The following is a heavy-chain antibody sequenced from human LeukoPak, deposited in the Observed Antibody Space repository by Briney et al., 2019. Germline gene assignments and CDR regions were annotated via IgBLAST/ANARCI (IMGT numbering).Heavy chain of an antibody. CDR1: GFTFSTYA. CDR3: ARGRYWTPI. CDR2: ISGSGSNT. V-gene: IGHV3-23*01. Sequence: GGSLRLSCAASGFTFSTYAMTWVRQAPGKGLEWVSAISGSGSNTYYADSVKSRFTMSRDNSKNTLYLQMNSLRAEDTAVYYCARGRYWTPIWGQGTMVTVSS. J-gene: IGHJ3*02. D-gene: IGHD1-1*01.